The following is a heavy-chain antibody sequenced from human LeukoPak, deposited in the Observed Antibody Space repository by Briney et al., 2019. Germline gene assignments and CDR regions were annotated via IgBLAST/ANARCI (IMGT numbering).Heavy chain of an antibody. V-gene: IGHV4-39*07. CDR2: IYYSASI. Sequence: SETLSLTCTVSGGSISTITYYWGWVRQSPEKGLEWLATIYYSASIYYSPSLKSRLTISIDTSKNQISLKLNSVTAADTAVYYCARFYHYDSSGYYPRYFDHWGPGTLVTVSS. D-gene: IGHD3-22*01. CDR3: ARFYHYDSSGYYPRYFDH. CDR1: GGSISTITYY. J-gene: IGHJ4*02.